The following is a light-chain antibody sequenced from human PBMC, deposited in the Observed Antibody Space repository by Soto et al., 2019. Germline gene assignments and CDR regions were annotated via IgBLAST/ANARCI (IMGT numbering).Light chain of an antibody. CDR1: TSNLGSGYD. CDR2: GFF. CDR3: QSFDSSLSGYV. Sequence: QPVLTQPPSVSGAPGQRVTISCAGSTSNLGSGYDVHWYQQLPGAAPKLLIYGFFNRPSGIPDRFSGSRSGTSASLVITGLQAEDEADYYCQSFDSSLSGYVFGTGTKVTVL. V-gene: IGLV1-40*01. J-gene: IGLJ1*01.